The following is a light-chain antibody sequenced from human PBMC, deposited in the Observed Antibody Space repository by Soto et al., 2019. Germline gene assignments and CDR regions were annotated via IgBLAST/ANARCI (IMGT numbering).Light chain of an antibody. V-gene: IGKV3-11*01. CDR3: QQRNHWGVT. Sequence: EVVLTQSPATLSLSPGERATLSCRASQSISSYLAWYQHKPGQAPRLLIYDASNSATGIPARLSGSGSGTDFTLTISCLEPEDFAVYYCQQRNHWGVTFGQGTRLEIK. J-gene: IGKJ5*01. CDR2: DAS. CDR1: QSISSY.